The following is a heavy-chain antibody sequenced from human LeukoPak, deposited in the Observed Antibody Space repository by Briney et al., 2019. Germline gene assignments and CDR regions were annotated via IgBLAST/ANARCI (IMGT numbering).Heavy chain of an antibody. V-gene: IGHV3-30*18. J-gene: IGHJ4*02. Sequence: GRSLRLSCAASGFIFSSYGMHWVRQAPGKGLEWVAVISYDGSNKYYADSVKGRFTISRDNSKNTLYLQMNSLRAEDTAVYYCAKEGRYFGGGTIDYWGQGTLVTVSS. CDR3: AKEGRYFGGGTIDY. D-gene: IGHD3-9*01. CDR2: ISYDGSNK. CDR1: GFIFSSYG.